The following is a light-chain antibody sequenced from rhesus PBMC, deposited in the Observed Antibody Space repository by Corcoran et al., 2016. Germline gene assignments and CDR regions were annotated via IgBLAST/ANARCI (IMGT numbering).Light chain of an antibody. CDR3: QQYSSSPLYS. CDR2: KAS. V-gene: IGKV1-22*01. CDR1: QSISSW. J-gene: IGKJ2*01. Sequence: DIQMTQSPSSLSASVGDTVTITCRSSQSISSWLAWYQQTPGKAPKLLIYKASSLQSGVPSRFSGSGSGTEFQLTISSLQSEDFATYYWQQYSSSPLYSFGQGTKVEIK.